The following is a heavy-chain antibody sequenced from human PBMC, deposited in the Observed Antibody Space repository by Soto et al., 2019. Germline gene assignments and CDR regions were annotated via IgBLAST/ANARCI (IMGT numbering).Heavy chain of an antibody. V-gene: IGHV3-23*01. J-gene: IGHJ4*02. Sequence: EVPVLESGGGLVQPGGSLRLSCTASGFTCSSYGMNWFRHAPRKGLEWVSGIRSDGDTTYNADSVKGRFTVARDTSKNTVYLQMNSLRAEDTAVYYCAKGKGVGATPDGANCWGQGTLVTVSS. CDR1: GFTCSSYG. CDR3: AKGKGVGATPDGANC. D-gene: IGHD1-26*01. CDR2: IRSDGDTT.